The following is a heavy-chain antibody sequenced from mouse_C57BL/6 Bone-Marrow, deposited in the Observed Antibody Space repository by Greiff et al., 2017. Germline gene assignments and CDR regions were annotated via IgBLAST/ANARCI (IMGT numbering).Heavy chain of an antibody. CDR3: ARFYYSNWGFAY. CDR1: GYTFTSYW. D-gene: IGHD2-5*01. V-gene: IGHV1-64*01. CDR2: IHPNSGST. Sequence: QVQLQQPGAELVKPGASVKLSCKASGYTFTSYWMHWVKQRPGQGLEWIGMIHPNSGSTNYNEKFKSKATLTVDKSSSTAYMQLSSLTSEDSAVYYCARFYYSNWGFAYWGQGTLVTVSA. J-gene: IGHJ3*01.